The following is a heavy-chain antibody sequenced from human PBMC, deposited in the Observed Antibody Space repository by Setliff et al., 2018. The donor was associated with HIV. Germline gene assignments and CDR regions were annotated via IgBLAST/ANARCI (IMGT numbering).Heavy chain of an antibody. CDR1: GYTFTVYY. CDR2: IKPDTGGT. V-gene: IGHV1-2*02. D-gene: IGHD2-8*01. J-gene: IGHJ1*01. Sequence: ASVKVSCKASGYTFTVYYMHWVRQAPGQGLEWMGWIKPDTGGTNYTQNFQGRVTMSRDTSISTAYLQWSSLKASDTAMYYCARAPGQWPSEYFQHWGQGTLVTVS. CDR3: ARAPGQWPSEYFQH.